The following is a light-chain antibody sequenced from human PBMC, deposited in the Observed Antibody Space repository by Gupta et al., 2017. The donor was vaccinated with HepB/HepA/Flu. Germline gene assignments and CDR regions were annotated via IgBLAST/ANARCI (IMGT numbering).Light chain of an antibody. V-gene: IGLV2-14*03. CDR3: SSYTSTTPVV. Sequence: QSALTQPASVSGSPGQSITISCTGTSSDVGGYNFVSWYQQHPDKAPKLMIFDVTSRPSGVSNRFSGSKSGNTASLTISGLQAEDEADYYCSSYTSTTPVVFGGGTKLTVL. CDR2: DVT. J-gene: IGLJ2*01. CDR1: SSDVGGYNF.